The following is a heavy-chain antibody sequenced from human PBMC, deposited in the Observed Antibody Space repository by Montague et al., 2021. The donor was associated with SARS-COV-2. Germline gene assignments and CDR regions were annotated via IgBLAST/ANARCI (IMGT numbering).Heavy chain of an antibody. V-gene: IGHV4-39*01. CDR3: ARLYGSSFDY. J-gene: IGHJ4*02. CDR2: FYYAGGT. D-gene: IGHD4-17*01. Sequence: SETLSLTCTVSGGSVSRISSHWGWIRQPPGKGLEYIGSFYYAGGTQYNPSLKSRVTISVDTSNDQFSLKMNSVTAADTAVYFCARLYGSSFDYCGQGTLVTVSS. CDR1: GGSVSRISSH.